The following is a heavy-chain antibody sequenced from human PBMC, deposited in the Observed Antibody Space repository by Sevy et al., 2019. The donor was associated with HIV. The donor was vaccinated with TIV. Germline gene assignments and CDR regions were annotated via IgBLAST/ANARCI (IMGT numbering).Heavy chain of an antibody. CDR1: GFTFSSYA. CDR2: ISGSGGST. J-gene: IGHJ5*02. V-gene: IGHV3-23*01. Sequence: GGSLRLSCAASGFTFSSYAMSWVRQAPGKGLEWVSAISGSGGSTYYAGSVKGRFTISRDNSKNTLYLQMNSLRAEDTAVYYCAKEGTTMVRGVIIKPDNWFDPWGQGTLVTVSS. D-gene: IGHD3-10*01. CDR3: AKEGTTMVRGVIIKPDNWFDP.